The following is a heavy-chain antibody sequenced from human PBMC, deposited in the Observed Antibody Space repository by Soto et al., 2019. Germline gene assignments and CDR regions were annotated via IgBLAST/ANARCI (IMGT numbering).Heavy chain of an antibody. D-gene: IGHD3-10*01. Sequence: QVQLVQSGAEVKKPGSSVKVSCKASGGTFSRYGISWVRQAPGQGLEWMGGIIPIFGTANYEQKFQGRVTITADESTSTAYMELSSLRSEDTAVYYCASSYGSGSYYYQGFDHWGQGTLVTVSS. CDR1: GGTFSRYG. CDR2: IIPIFGTA. CDR3: ASSYGSGSYYYQGFDH. V-gene: IGHV1-69*12. J-gene: IGHJ4*02.